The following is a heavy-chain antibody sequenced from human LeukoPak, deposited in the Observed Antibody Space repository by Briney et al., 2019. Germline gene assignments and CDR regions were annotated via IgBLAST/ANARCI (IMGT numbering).Heavy chain of an antibody. V-gene: IGHV3-7*01. Sequence: GGSLRLSCAASGFTLSSYWMSWVRQAPGKGLEWVANIKQDGSEKYYVDSVKGRFTISRDNAKNSLYLQMNSLRAENTAVYYCARDGSGSGSYPFDYWGQGTLVTVSS. CDR3: ARDGSGSGSYPFDY. CDR2: IKQDGSEK. D-gene: IGHD3-10*01. CDR1: GFTLSSYW. J-gene: IGHJ4*02.